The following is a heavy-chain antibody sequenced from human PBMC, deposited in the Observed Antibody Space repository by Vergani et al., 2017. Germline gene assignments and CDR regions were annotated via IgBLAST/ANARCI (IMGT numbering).Heavy chain of an antibody. V-gene: IGHV3-30*03. Sequence: QVQLVESGGGVVQPGRSLRLSCAASGFTFSSYGMHWVRQAPGKGLEWVAVISYDGRNKYYADSVKGRFTISRDNSKNTLYLQMNSLRAEDTAVYYCAREDAAWGQGTLVTVSS. D-gene: IGHD6-25*01. CDR3: AREDAA. J-gene: IGHJ4*02. CDR2: ISYDGRNK. CDR1: GFTFSSYG.